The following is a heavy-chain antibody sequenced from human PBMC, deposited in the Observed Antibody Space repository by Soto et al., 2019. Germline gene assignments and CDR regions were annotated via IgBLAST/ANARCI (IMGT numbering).Heavy chain of an antibody. CDR3: AKDGAGEWWYYYCYIDV. V-gene: IGHV3-23*01. D-gene: IGHD2-15*01. CDR2: ISGSGGST. J-gene: IGHJ6*03. CDR1: GFTFSSYA. Sequence: GGSLRLSCAASGFTFSSYAMSWVRQAPGKGLEWVSAISGSGGSTYYADSVKGRFTISRDNSKNTLYLQMNSLRAEDRAVYSCAKDGAGEWWYYYCYIDVWVKGTTVTVSS.